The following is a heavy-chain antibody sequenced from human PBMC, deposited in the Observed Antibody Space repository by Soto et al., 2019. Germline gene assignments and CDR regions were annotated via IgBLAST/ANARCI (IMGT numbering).Heavy chain of an antibody. CDR1: GFSLSTSGVG. CDR3: AHMLGPAAHRWYYYYYMDV. J-gene: IGHJ6*03. Sequence: SGPTLVNPTQTLTLTCTFSGFSLSTSGVGVGWIRQPPGKALEWLALIYWDDDKRYSPSLKSRLTITKDTSKNQVVLTMTNMDPVDTATYYCAHMLGPAAHRWYYYYYMDVWGKGTTVTVSS. CDR2: IYWDDDK. V-gene: IGHV2-5*02. D-gene: IGHD2-2*01.